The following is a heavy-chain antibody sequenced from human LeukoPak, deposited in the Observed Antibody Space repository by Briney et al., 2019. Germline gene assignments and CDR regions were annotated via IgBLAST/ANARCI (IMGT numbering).Heavy chain of an antibody. V-gene: IGHV5-51*01. Sequence: GESLKISCKGSGYSFTSYWIGWVRQMPGKGLEWKGIIYPGDSDTRYSPSFQGQVTISADKSISTAYLQWSSLKASDTAMYYCARQGAYYYDSSGPDYWGQGTLVTVSS. CDR3: ARQGAYYYDSSGPDY. CDR2: IYPGDSDT. D-gene: IGHD3-22*01. CDR1: GYSFTSYW. J-gene: IGHJ4*02.